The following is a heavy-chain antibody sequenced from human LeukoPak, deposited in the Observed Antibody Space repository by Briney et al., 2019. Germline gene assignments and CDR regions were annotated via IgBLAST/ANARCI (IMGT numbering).Heavy chain of an antibody. J-gene: IGHJ4*02. CDR3: AKYSSGWVNDY. Sequence: GGSLRLSCAASGFTFSTYGMSWVRQAPGKGLQWVSTITASGTDTFYADSVKGRFTISRDNSKNTLSLQMNSLRAEDTALYYCAKYSSGWVNDYWGQGTLVTVSS. CDR2: ITASGTDT. CDR1: GFTFSTYG. D-gene: IGHD6-19*01. V-gene: IGHV3-23*01.